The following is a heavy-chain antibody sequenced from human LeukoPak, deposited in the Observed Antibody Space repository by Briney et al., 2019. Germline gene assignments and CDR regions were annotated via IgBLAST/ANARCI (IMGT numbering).Heavy chain of an antibody. CDR1: GFTFSTYW. CDR2: IKKDGTEK. Sequence: QPGGSLRLSCAASGFTFSTYWMSWVRQAPGKGLEWVANIKKDGTEKYYVDSVKGRFTISRDNAKNSLYLQMNSLRAEDTAVYYCTRDVGAAGYWGQGTLVTASS. D-gene: IGHD6-13*01. V-gene: IGHV3-7*05. CDR3: TRDVGAAGY. J-gene: IGHJ4*02.